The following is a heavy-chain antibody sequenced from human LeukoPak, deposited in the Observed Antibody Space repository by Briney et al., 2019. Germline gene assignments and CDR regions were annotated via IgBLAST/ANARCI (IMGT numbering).Heavy chain of an antibody. CDR2: INPNSGDT. V-gene: IGHV1-2*02. CDR1: GYTFTGHY. Sequence: ASVKVSCKASGYTFTGHYMHWVRQAPGQGLEWMGWINPNSGDTNYAQKFQGRVTMTRDTSISTGYMELSRLRSDDTAVYYCARDHWNSDAFDIWGQGTMVTVSS. J-gene: IGHJ3*02. D-gene: IGHD1/OR15-1a*01. CDR3: ARDHWNSDAFDI.